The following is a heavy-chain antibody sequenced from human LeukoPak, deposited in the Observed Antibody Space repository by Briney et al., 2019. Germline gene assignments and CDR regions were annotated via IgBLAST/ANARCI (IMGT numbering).Heavy chain of an antibody. CDR1: GFTFSHHW. V-gene: IGHV3-74*01. Sequence: GGSLRLSCAASGFTFSHHWMHWVRQAPGKGLVWVSHISSDESSTTYADSVKGRFAISRDNRKNTLYLQMNSLRVEDTAMYYCTRNPDGRNWFDPWGQGTLVTVSS. D-gene: IGHD1-14*01. CDR2: ISSDESST. J-gene: IGHJ5*02. CDR3: TRNPDGRNWFDP.